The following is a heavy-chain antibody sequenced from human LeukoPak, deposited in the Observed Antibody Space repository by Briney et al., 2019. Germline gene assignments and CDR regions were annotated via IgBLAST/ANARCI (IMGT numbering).Heavy chain of an antibody. CDR2: IYSGGST. V-gene: IGHV3-66*01. D-gene: IGHD3-16*01. CDR1: GFTVSSNY. CDR3: ARGLWDGGLDY. J-gene: IGHJ4*02. Sequence: PGRSLRLSCAASGFTVSSNYMSWVRQAPGKGLEWVSVIYSGGSTYYADSVKGRFTISRDNSKNTLYLQMSSLRAEDTAVYYCARGLWDGGLDYWGQGTLVTVSS.